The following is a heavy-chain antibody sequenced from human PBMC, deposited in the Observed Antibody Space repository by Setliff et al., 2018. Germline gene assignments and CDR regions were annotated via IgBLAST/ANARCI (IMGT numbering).Heavy chain of an antibody. J-gene: IGHJ6*03. V-gene: IGHV4-4*07. Sequence: SETLSLTCTVSGGSISSSYWSWIRQPAGKGLEWIGHIYIGGSANYNPSHKSRVTMSIDTSKNQFSLKLNSVTAAEMAVYYCAREQWLDPPGYYYMDVWAKGTTVTVSS. CDR3: AREQWLDPPGYYYMDV. CDR2: IYIGGSA. CDR1: GGSISSSY. D-gene: IGHD6-19*01.